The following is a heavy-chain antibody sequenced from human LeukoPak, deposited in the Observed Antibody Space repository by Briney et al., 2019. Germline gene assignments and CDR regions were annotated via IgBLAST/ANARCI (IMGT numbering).Heavy chain of an antibody. J-gene: IGHJ3*02. CDR2: IKEDGSEK. CDR1: GFPFNSYW. Sequence: GGSLRLSCAASGFPFNSYWMSWVRQAPGRGLEWVANIKEDGSEKFYVDSVKGRITVSRDNAKNSLFLQMTSLRAEDTALYYCAPEVWELQGASDIWGQGTMVTVSS. D-gene: IGHD1-26*01. CDR3: APEVWELQGASDI. V-gene: IGHV3-7*01.